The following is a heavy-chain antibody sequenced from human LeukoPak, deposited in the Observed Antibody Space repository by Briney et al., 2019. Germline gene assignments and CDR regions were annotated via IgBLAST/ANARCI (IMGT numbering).Heavy chain of an antibody. J-gene: IGHJ4*02. CDR1: GFTFSSYE. V-gene: IGHV3-48*03. CDR3: AKRIQSAMAMGY. Sequence: GGSLRLSCAASGFTFSSYEMNWVRQAPGKGLEWVAFIPDSGSARYYADSVKGRFSVSRDNAKNSVYLQMNSLRAEDTAVYYCAKRIQSAMAMGYWGQGTLVTVSS. CDR2: IPDSGSAR. D-gene: IGHD5-18*01.